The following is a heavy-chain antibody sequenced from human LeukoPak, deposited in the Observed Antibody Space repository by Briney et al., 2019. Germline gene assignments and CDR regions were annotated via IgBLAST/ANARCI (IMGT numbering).Heavy chain of an antibody. CDR2: ISYDGSNK. Sequence: GRSLRLSCAASGFTFSSCGMHWVRQAPGKGLEWVAVISYDGSNKYYADSVKGRFTISRDNSKNTLYLQMNSLRAEDTAVYYCAKAAGGGDYGDSESYGSYYGMDVWGQGTTVTVSS. J-gene: IGHJ6*02. D-gene: IGHD4-17*01. CDR3: AKAAGGGDYGDSESYGSYYGMDV. V-gene: IGHV3-30*18. CDR1: GFTFSSCG.